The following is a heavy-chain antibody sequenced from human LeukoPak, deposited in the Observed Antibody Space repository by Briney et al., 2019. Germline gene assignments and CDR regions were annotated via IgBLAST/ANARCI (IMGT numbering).Heavy chain of an antibody. CDR2: INHSGST. Sequence: SETLSLTCAVYGGSFSGYYWSWIRQPPGKGLEWIGEINHSGSTNYNPSLKSRVTISVDTSKNQFSLKLSSVTAADTAVYYCARDGLWIQNAFDIWGQGTMVTVSA. J-gene: IGHJ3*02. CDR1: GGSFSGYY. D-gene: IGHD5-18*01. CDR3: ARDGLWIQNAFDI. V-gene: IGHV4-34*01.